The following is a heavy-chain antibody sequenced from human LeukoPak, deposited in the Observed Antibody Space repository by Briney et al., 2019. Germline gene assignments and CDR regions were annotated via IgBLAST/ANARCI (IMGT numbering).Heavy chain of an antibody. Sequence: SQSLSLTCTVTGGSLSSQFWGWIRQPPGKGLELIGHIYYTGTTYYNPSLNSRVTISLEPSSNQCSLRLTPLTVADPAVYYWWGRYVDFSTASCNWSYWGQGPVVSVSS. V-gene: IGHV4-59*11. D-gene: IGHD3-3*01. J-gene: IGHJ4*02. CDR2: IYYTGTT. CDR1: GGSLSSQF. CDR3: WGRYVDFSTASCNWSY.